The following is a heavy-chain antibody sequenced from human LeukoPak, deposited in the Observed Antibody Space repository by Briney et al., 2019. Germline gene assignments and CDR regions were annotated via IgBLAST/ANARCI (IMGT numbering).Heavy chain of an antibody. CDR3: ARDSRYGSGSYCNH. J-gene: IGHJ5*02. V-gene: IGHV3-21*01. CDR2: ISSSSSYI. CDR1: GFTFSSYS. D-gene: IGHD3-10*01. Sequence: GGSLRLSCAASGFTFSSYSMNWVRQAPGKGLEWVSSISSSSSYIHYADSVKGRFTISRDNAKNSLYLQMNSLRAEDTAVYYCARDSRYGSGSYCNHWGQGTLVTVSS.